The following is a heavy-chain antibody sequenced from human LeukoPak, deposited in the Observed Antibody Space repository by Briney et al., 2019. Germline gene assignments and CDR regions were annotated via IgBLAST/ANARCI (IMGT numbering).Heavy chain of an antibody. J-gene: IGHJ3*02. D-gene: IGHD2-2*02. CDR1: GGTFSSYA. CDR2: IIPIFGTA. Sequence: GASVKVSCKASGGTFSSYAISWVRQAPGQGLEWMGGIIPIFGTANYAQKFQGRVTITADESTSTAYMELSSLRSEDTAVYYCARDHCSSTSCYMPPHAFDIWGQGTMVTVSS. CDR3: ARDHCSSTSCYMPPHAFDI. V-gene: IGHV1-69*13.